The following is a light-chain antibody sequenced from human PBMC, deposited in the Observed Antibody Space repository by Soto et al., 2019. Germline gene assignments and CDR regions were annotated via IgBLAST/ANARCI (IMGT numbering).Light chain of an antibody. Sequence: EIVLTQSPATLSSFPGDRVTLSCRASQAVNTRLAWYQHKPGQAPRLLIYLASNRAAGVPARFSGSGSGTDFTLTISDVEPEDFAVYYCQQCDTSRTWTFGQGTKVEIK. CDR1: QAVNTR. CDR2: LAS. CDR3: QQCDTSRTWT. V-gene: IGKV3D-11*01. J-gene: IGKJ1*01.